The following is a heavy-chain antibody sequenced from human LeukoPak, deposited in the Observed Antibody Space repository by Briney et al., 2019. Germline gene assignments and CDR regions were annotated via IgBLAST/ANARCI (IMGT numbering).Heavy chain of an antibody. J-gene: IGHJ2*01. CDR2: ISGSGGRT. Sequence: PGGSLSLSCAASVFTFSIYAMSWAPQAPRRGRGWGSVISGSGGRTYYAASAKGRFTISRDNSKNTLYLQMNSLRAEDTAVYYCAKDLGGGSGCYDLWGRSTLVTVSS. V-gene: IGHV3-23*01. CDR3: AKDLGGGSGCYDL. CDR1: VFTFSIYA. D-gene: IGHD6-19*01.